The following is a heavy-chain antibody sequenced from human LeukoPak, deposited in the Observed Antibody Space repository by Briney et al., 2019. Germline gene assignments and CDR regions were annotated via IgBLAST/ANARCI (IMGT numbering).Heavy chain of an antibody. CDR2: INHSGST. CDR3: ARGGGWLKRWFDP. CDR1: GGSLSGYY. Sequence: SETLSLTCAVYGGSLSGYYWSWIRQPPGKGLEWIGEINHSGSTNYNPSLKSRVTISVDTSKNQFSLKLSSVTAADTAVYYCARGGGWLKRWFDPWGQGTLVTVSS. V-gene: IGHV4-34*01. J-gene: IGHJ5*02. D-gene: IGHD3-22*01.